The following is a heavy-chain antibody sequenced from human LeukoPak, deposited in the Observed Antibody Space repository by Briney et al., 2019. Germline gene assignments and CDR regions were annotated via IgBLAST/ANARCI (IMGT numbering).Heavy chain of an antibody. D-gene: IGHD5-24*01. CDR3: AREENYYYGMDV. J-gene: IGHJ6*02. V-gene: IGHV4-59*01. CDR2: IYHSGST. CDR1: GGSISSYY. Sequence: SETLSLTCTVSGGSISSYYWSWIRQPPGKGLEWIGYIYHSGSTNYNPSLKSRVTISVDTSKNQFSLKLSSVTAADTAVYYCAREENYYYGMDVWGQGTTVTVSS.